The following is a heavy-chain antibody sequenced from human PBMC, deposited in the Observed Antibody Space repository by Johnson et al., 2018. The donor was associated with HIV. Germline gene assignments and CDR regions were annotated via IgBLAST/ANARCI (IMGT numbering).Heavy chain of an antibody. J-gene: IGHJ3*02. D-gene: IGHD3-22*01. CDR1: GFTFDDYA. CDR3: ARDGQDRDDAFDI. V-gene: IGHV3-9*01. Sequence: VQLVESGGGLVQPGRSLRLSCAASGFTFDDYAMHWVRQAPGKGLEWVSRISWKSGTIIYADSVKGRFSISRDNAKNALYLQMNNLRAEDTALYYCARDGQDRDDAFDIWGQGTMVTVSS. CDR2: ISWKSGTI.